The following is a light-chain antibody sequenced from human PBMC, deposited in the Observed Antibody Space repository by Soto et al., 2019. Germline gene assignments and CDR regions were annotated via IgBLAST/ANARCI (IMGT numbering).Light chain of an antibody. CDR2: EDS. Sequence: QSVLTQPASVSGSPGQSIAISCTGVRTDVDGYGYVSWYQQHPGKAPKLMIYEDSKRPSGVSNRFSGSKSGNTASLTISGLQAEDDADYYCCSYAGSSTYVFGTGTKVTVL. CDR3: CSYAGSSTYV. V-gene: IGLV2-23*01. CDR1: RTDVDGYGY. J-gene: IGLJ1*01.